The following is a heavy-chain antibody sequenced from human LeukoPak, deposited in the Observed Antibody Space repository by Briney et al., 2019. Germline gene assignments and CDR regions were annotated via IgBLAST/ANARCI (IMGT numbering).Heavy chain of an antibody. CDR3: ARVDYGDYYFDY. D-gene: IGHD4-17*01. CDR2: IYYSGST. J-gene: IGHJ4*02. CDR1: GGSISSYY. Sequence: SETLPLTCTVSGGSISSYYWSWIRQPPGKGLEWIGYIYYSGSTNYNPSLKSRVTISVDTSKNQFSLKLSSVTAADTAVYYCARVDYGDYYFDYWGQGTLVTVSS. V-gene: IGHV4-59*01.